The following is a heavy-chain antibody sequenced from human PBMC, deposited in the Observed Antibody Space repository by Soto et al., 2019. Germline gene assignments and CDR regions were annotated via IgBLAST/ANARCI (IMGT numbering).Heavy chain of an antibody. V-gene: IGHV3-23*01. CDR3: GRERNSSGYSLEH. D-gene: IGHD5-12*01. Sequence: PGGSLRLSCAASGFIFSTYAMSWVRQVPGRGLEWVSVINDSGRTTFYADSVKGRFTISRDNSKSTLYLQMNSLRAEDTAVYYCGRERNSSGYSLEHWGQGTLVTVSS. CDR1: GFIFSTYA. CDR2: INDSGRTT. J-gene: IGHJ1*01.